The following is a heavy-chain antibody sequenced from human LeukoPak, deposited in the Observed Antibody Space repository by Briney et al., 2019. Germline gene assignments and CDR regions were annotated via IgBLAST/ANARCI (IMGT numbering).Heavy chain of an antibody. CDR2: ISSSTSYI. D-gene: IGHD3-10*01. CDR3: ARDGDSDSWFGSGFDH. CDR1: GFTFSSYS. Sequence: PGGSLRLSCAASGFTFSSYSMNWVRQAPGKGLEWVSSISSSTSYIYYANSVKGRFTVSRDNAKNSLYLQMNSLRAEDTAVYYCARDGDSDSWFGSGFDHWGQGTQVTVSS. V-gene: IGHV3-21*01. J-gene: IGHJ4*02.